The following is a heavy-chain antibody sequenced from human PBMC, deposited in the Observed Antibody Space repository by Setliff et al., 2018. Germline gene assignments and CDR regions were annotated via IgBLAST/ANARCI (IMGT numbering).Heavy chain of an antibody. CDR2: IQYDGTKK. V-gene: IGHV3-30*02. CDR3: AKDRTGSYKYFFDQ. CDR1: GFTFSGYG. J-gene: IGHJ4*02. D-gene: IGHD1-1*01. Sequence: GASLRLSCAASGFTFSGYGMHWVRQAPGKGLEWVTFIQYDGTKKNYADSVNGRFTVSRDNSRNTLYLQMNSLRAEDTAIYYCAKDRTGSYKYFFDQWGQGTQVTVSS.